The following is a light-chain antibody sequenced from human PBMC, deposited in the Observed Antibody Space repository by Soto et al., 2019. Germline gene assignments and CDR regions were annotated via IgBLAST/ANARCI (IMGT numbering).Light chain of an antibody. Sequence: IVMTQSPATLSVYPGERATLSCRASQTIDNKLAWYQQRPGQAPRLLIYGASIRATGIPARFSGSGSGTEVTLTISGLQSEDFGVYYCQQYKAWRTFGQGTNVDIK. CDR1: QTIDNK. V-gene: IGKV3-15*01. CDR3: QQYKAWRT. CDR2: GAS. J-gene: IGKJ1*01.